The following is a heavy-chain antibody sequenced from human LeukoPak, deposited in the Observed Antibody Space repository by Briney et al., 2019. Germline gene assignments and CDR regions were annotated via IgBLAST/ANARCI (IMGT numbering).Heavy chain of an antibody. CDR2: INHSGGT. Sequence: PSETLSLTCAVYGGSFSGYYWSWIRQPPGKGLEWIGEINHSGGTNYNPSLKSRVTISVDTSKNQFSLKLSSVTAADTAVYYCARGSDRFWSGFPRGYYYMDVWGKGTTVTVSS. V-gene: IGHV4-34*01. CDR3: ARGSDRFWSGFPRGYYYMDV. CDR1: GGSFSGYY. J-gene: IGHJ6*03. D-gene: IGHD3-3*01.